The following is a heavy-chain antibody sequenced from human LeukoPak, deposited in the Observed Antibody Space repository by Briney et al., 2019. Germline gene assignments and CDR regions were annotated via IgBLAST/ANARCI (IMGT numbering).Heavy chain of an antibody. Sequence: GGSLRLSCAASGFTFNTYSMNWVRQAPGKGLEWISYISSSITTIYYADSVKGRFTISRDNSKNTLYLQMNSLRAEDTAVYYCAKDSRDSRVFDIWGQGTMVTVSS. D-gene: IGHD3-22*01. CDR1: GFTFNTYS. CDR2: ISSSITTI. J-gene: IGHJ3*02. CDR3: AKDSRDSRVFDI. V-gene: IGHV3-48*01.